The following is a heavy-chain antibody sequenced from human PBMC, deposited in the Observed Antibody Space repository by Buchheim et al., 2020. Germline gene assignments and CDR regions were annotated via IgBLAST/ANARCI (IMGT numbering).Heavy chain of an antibody. Sequence: VQLQESGPGLVKHSQTLSLTCTVSGGSISSGGYYWSWIRQHPGKGLEWIGYIYYSGSTYYNPSLKSRVTISVDTSKNQFSLKLSSVTSADTAVYYCARDRNAKYTGIAAALHMDVWGQGTT. CDR3: ARDRNAKYTGIAAALHMDV. V-gene: IGHV4-31*03. CDR2: IYYSGST. CDR1: GGSISSGGYY. J-gene: IGHJ6*02. D-gene: IGHD6-13*01.